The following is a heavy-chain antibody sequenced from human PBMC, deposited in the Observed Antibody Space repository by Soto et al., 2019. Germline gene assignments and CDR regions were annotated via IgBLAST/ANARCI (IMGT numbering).Heavy chain of an antibody. CDR3: AKYQDYDFWSGYYIFS. CDR2: ISGSGGST. V-gene: IGHV3-23*01. Sequence: ESGGGLVQPGGSLRLSCAASGFTFSSYAMSWVRQAPGKGLEWVSAISGSGGSTYYADSVKGRFTISRDNSKNTLYLQMNSLRAEDTAVYYCAKYQDYDFWSGYYIFSWGQGTLVTVSS. CDR1: GFTFSSYA. J-gene: IGHJ5*02. D-gene: IGHD3-3*01.